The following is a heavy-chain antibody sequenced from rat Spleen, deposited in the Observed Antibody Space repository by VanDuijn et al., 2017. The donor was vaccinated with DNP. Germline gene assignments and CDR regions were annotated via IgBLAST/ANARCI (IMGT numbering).Heavy chain of an antibody. Sequence: EVQLVESGGGLVQPGNSLKLSCAASGFTFSDYAMAWVRQSPKKGLEWVSTIIYAGSSIYYRDSVKGRFTISRENGKSTLYLQMDSLRSEDTATYYCATSESAGFVFWGQGTLVTVSS. V-gene: IGHV5S10*01. D-gene: IGHD3-7*01. CDR2: IIYAGSSI. CDR3: ATSESAGFVF. J-gene: IGHJ3*01. CDR1: GFTFSDYA.